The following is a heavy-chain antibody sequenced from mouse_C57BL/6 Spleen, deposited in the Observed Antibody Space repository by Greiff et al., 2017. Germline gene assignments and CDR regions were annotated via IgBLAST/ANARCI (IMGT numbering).Heavy chain of an antibody. CDR1: GYSITSGYY. J-gene: IGHJ4*01. CDR3: ARVDYGYAMDY. D-gene: IGHD2-4*01. CDR2: ISYDGSN. Sequence: EVQLQQSGPGLVKPSQSLSLTCSVTGYSITSGYYWNWIRQFPGNKLEWMGYISYDGSNNYNPSLQNRISITRDTSKNQFFLKLNSVTTEDTATYYCARVDYGYAMDYWGQGTSVTVSS. V-gene: IGHV3-6*01.